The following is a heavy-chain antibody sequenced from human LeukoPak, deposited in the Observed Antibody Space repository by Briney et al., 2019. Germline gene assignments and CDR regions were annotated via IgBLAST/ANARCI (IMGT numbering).Heavy chain of an antibody. D-gene: IGHD6-13*01. CDR1: GYTFTSYY. V-gene: IGHV1-46*01. J-gene: IGHJ6*02. CDR2: INPSGGST. CDR3: ARAFGSSWHPNYYYYGMDV. Sequence: ASVKVSCKASGYTFTSYYMHWVRQAPGQGLEWMGIINPSGGSTSYAQKFQGRVTMTRNTSISTAYMELSSLRSEDTAVYYCARAFGSSWHPNYYYYGMDVWGQGTTVTVSS.